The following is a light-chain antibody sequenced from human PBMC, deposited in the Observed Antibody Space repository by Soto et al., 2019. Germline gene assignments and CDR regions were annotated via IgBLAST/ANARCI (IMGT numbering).Light chain of an antibody. J-gene: IGKJ1*01. CDR2: AAS. CDR3: QQTYSSPWT. CDR1: QTIHRY. Sequence: IEMTQSPSSLSASVGDRVTITCRASQTIHRYLSWYQQKPGKAPNLLISAASTLQAGVPSRFSGSESGTEFTLTISSLQPEDFATYYCQQTYSSPWTFGQGTKVEIK. V-gene: IGKV1-39*01.